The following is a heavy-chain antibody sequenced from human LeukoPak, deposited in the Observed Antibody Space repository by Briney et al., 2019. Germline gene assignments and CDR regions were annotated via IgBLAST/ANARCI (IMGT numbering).Heavy chain of an antibody. CDR3: ARDRGSVGATAFGMDV. CDR1: GFPFSSYG. J-gene: IGHJ6*02. D-gene: IGHD1-26*01. V-gene: IGHV3-33*01. CDR2: TWYGGSYK. Sequence: GGSLRLSCAASGFPFSSYGMHWVRQAPGKGLEWVAVTWYGGSYKWYADSVKGRFTISRDNFKSTLYLQMDSLRAEDTAVYYCARDRGSVGATAFGMDVWGQGTTVAVFS.